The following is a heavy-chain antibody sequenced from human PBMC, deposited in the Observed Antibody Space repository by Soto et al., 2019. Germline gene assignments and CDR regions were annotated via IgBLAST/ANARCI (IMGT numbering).Heavy chain of an antibody. CDR3: VRARSTDSRPDY. CDR1: GFTFSLYS. Sequence: WGSLRLSCAASGFTFSLYSMIWVRQAPGKGLEWVASITSSSSYIYYEDSLKGRFTISRDNAKNSLFLQLDSLRAEDTAVYFCVRARSTDSRPDYWGQGTLVTVSS. D-gene: IGHD3-22*01. CDR2: ITSSSSYI. V-gene: IGHV3-21*01. J-gene: IGHJ4*02.